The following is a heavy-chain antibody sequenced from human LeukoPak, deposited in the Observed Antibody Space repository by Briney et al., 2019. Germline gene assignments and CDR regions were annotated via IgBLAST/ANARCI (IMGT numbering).Heavy chain of an antibody. V-gene: IGHV3-48*04. CDR3: ARGRKGGSAL. Sequence: PGGSLRLSCAASGFTLSSYSMNWVRQAPGKGLEWVSYISSSSSTIYYADSVKGRFTISRDNAKNSLYLQMNSLRTEDTAVYYCARGRKGGSALWGQGTLVTVSS. J-gene: IGHJ4*02. CDR1: GFTLSSYS. D-gene: IGHD3-10*01. CDR2: ISSSSSTI.